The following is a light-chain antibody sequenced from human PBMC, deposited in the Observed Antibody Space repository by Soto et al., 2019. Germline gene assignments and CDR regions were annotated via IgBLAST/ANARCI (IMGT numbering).Light chain of an antibody. CDR2: EVT. Sequence: QSALTQPPSASGSPGQSVTISCTGTSSDVGGYYYVSWYQQHPGKAPKLMIYEVTKRPSGVPDRFSGSKSGNTASLTVSGLQAEDEADYYCISYAGSNNYVFGTGTKVTVL. CDR3: ISYAGSNNYV. J-gene: IGLJ1*01. V-gene: IGLV2-8*01. CDR1: SSDVGGYYY.